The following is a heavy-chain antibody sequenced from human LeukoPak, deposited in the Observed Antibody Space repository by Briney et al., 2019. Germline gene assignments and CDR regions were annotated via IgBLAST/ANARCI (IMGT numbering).Heavy chain of an antibody. J-gene: IGHJ4*01. CDR1: GFSVTSNH. V-gene: IGHV3-30*03. CDR3: TRAKRGPFDY. CDR2: VSFDGSKK. Sequence: GGSLRLSCAASGFSVTSNHMNWVRQAPGKGLDWVAVVSFDGSKKYYADSVKGRFTISRDNSKNTLYLQMNTLRPDDTAVYYCTRAKRGPFDYWGQGTLVTVSS.